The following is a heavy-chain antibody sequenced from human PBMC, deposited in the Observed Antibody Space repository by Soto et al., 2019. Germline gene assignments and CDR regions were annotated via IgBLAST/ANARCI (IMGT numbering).Heavy chain of an antibody. Sequence: GGSLGLSCEASGFTFSKFDMHWVRQPTGKGLEWVSTIGISGDTYYAVSVKGRFTISRDNAKNSLSLQMNSLRAGDTALYFCARGQEVGAHFFDSWGQGTQVTVSS. CDR3: ARGQEVGAHFFDS. D-gene: IGHD2-15*01. V-gene: IGHV3-13*04. CDR1: GFTFSKFD. CDR2: IGISGDT. J-gene: IGHJ4*02.